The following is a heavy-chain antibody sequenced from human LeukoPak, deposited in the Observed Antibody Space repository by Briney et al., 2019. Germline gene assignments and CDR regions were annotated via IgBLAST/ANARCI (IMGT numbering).Heavy chain of an antibody. J-gene: IGHJ4*02. Sequence: SVKVSCKASGGTFSSYTISRVRQAPGQGLDWMGRIIPILGIANYAQKFQGRVTITADKSTSTAYMELSSLRSEDTAVYYCARDLPPGIPAYYWGQGTLVTVSS. CDR1: GGTFSSYT. CDR2: IIPILGIA. D-gene: IGHD2-2*01. CDR3: ARDLPPGIPAYY. V-gene: IGHV1-69*04.